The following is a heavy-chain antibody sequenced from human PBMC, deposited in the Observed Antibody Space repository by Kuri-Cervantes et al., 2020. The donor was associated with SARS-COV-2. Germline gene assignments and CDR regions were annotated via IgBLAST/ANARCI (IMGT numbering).Heavy chain of an antibody. J-gene: IGHJ3*02. V-gene: IGHV3-74*01. D-gene: IGHD3-22*01. CDR2: INSDGSST. CDR3: ANGARDMIVVADDAFDI. Sequence: GESLKISCAASGFTFSSYWMHWVRQAPGKGLVWVSRINSDGSSTSYADSVRGRVTISRDNAKNTLYLQMNSLRAEDTAVYYCANGARDMIVVADDAFDIWGQGTMVTVSS. CDR1: GFTFSSYW.